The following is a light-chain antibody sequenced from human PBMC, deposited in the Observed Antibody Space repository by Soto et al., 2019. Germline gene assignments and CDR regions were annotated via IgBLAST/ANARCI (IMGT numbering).Light chain of an antibody. J-gene: IGKJ2*01. Sequence: EIVLTQSPGTLSLSPGERATLSCRASQSVSSSYLAWYQQKPGQAPRLVIFDASSRATDFPDRFSGSASGTDFTLTITRLEPEDSAVYYCNQYGNSPQTFGQGTKLEIK. CDR1: QSVSSSY. CDR3: NQYGNSPQT. V-gene: IGKV3-20*01. CDR2: DAS.